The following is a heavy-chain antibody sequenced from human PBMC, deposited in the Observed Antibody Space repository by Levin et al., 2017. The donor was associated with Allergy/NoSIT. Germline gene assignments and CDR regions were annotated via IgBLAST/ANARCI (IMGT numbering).Heavy chain of an antibody. D-gene: IGHD3-3*01. V-gene: IGHV4-59*01. CDR2: IYYSGST. CDR3: ARETRSGYPPYYYYGMDV. CDR1: GGSISSYY. Sequence: SETLSLTCTVSGGSISSYYWSWIRQPPGKGLEWIGYIYYSGSTNYNPSLQSRVTISVDTSKNQFSLKLSSVTAADTAVYYCARETRSGYPPYYYYGMDVWGQGTTVTVSS. J-gene: IGHJ6*02.